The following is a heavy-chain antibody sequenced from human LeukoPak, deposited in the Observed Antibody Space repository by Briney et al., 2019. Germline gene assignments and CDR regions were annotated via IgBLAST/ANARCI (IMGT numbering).Heavy chain of an antibody. Sequence: PGGSLRLSCAASGFSFDSYTMNWVRQAPGKGLEWVSSISSSSTFINYADSVKGRFTISRDNAKNSLYLQMDSLRAEDTAFYYCSRAESADYDVDYWGQGTLVTVSS. J-gene: IGHJ4*02. V-gene: IGHV3-21*01. D-gene: IGHD3-22*01. CDR3: SRAESADYDVDY. CDR2: ISSSSTFI. CDR1: GFSFDSYT.